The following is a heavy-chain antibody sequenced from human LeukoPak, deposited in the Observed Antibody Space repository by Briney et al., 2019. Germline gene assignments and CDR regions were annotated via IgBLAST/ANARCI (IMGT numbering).Heavy chain of an antibody. CDR3: ARAELVVVPAAIPPYYYYYYMDV. D-gene: IGHD2-2*01. J-gene: IGHJ6*03. Sequence: GASVKVSCKASGGTFSSYAISWVRQAPGQGLEWMGWISAYNGNTNYAQKLQGRVTMTTDTSTSTAYMELRSLRSDDTAVYYCARAELVVVPAAIPPYYYYYYMDVWGKGTTVTVSS. CDR2: ISAYNGNT. CDR1: GGTFSSYA. V-gene: IGHV1-18*01.